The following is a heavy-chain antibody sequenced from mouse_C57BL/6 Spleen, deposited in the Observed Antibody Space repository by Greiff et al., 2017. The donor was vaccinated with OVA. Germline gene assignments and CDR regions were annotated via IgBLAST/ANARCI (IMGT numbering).Heavy chain of an antibody. CDR1: GYSFTSYY. Sequence: VQLQQSGPELVKPGASVKISCKASGYSFTSYYIHWVKQRPGQGLEWIGWIYPGSGNTKYNEKFKGKATLTADTSSSTAYMQLSSLTSEDSAVYYCARGTTVVATGGYYFDYWGQGTTLTVSS. D-gene: IGHD1-1*01. J-gene: IGHJ2*01. CDR2: IYPGSGNT. CDR3: ARGTTVVATGGYYFDY. V-gene: IGHV1-66*01.